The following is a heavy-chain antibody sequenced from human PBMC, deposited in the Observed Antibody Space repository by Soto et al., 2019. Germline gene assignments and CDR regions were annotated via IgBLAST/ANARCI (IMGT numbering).Heavy chain of an antibody. D-gene: IGHD6-19*01. CDR1: GDSVSSNTAA. J-gene: IGHJ4*02. V-gene: IGHV6-1*01. CDR3: ARGVAGSGFDL. CDR2: TYYRSNWRH. Sequence: SETLSLTCAISGDSVSSNTAAWNWIRSSPSRGLEWLGRTYYRSNWRHDYAVSVKSRITVNPDTSKNHFSLQLNSVTPDDTAVYYCARGVAGSGFDLWGQGTLVTVST.